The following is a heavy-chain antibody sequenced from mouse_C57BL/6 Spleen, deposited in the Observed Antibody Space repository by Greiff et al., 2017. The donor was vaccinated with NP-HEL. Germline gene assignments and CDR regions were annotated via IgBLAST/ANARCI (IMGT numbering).Heavy chain of an antibody. CDR3: ARGGDLYYFDY. Sequence: EVQGVESGGGLVKPGGSLKLSCAASGFTFSSYAMSWVRQTPEKRLEWVATISDGGSYTYYPDNVKGRFTISRDNAKNNLYLQMSHLKSEDTAMYYCARGGDLYYFDYWGQGTTLTVSS. D-gene: IGHD3-3*01. V-gene: IGHV5-4*01. CDR1: GFTFSSYA. J-gene: IGHJ2*01. CDR2: ISDGGSYT.